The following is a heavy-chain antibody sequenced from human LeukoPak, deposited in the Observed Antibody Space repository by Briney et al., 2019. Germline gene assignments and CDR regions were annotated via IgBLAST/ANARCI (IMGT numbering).Heavy chain of an antibody. Sequence: ASVKVSCKASGYTFSSYGISWVRQAPGQGLEWMGWISAKNGNTKYAQRLQGRVTMTTDTSTSTAYMELRSLRSDDTAVYYCARRVNWNYLSDSWGQGTLVTVSS. V-gene: IGHV1-18*01. D-gene: IGHD1-7*01. CDR1: GYTFSSYG. CDR3: ARRVNWNYLSDS. J-gene: IGHJ4*02. CDR2: ISAKNGNT.